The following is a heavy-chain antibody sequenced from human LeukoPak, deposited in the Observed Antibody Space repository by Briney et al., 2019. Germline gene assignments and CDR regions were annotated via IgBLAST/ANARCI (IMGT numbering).Heavy chain of an antibody. CDR2: IYYSGST. CDR3: ARRSWPYYFDY. D-gene: IGHD6-13*01. J-gene: IGHJ4*02. CDR1: GGSISSSTYY. V-gene: IGHV4-39*02. Sequence: SETLSLTCTVSGGSISSSTYYWGWIRQPPGKGLGWIGSIYYSGSTYYNPSLKSRVTISVDTSKNHFSLKLSSVTAADTAVYYCARRSWPYYFDYWGQGTLVTVSS.